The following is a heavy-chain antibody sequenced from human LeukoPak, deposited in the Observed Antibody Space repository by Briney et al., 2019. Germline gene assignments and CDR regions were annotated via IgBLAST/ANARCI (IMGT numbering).Heavy chain of an antibody. V-gene: IGHV4-34*01. D-gene: IGHD2-2*01. CDR2: INHSGST. CDR3: ARAGGYCSGTSCYNYYYYYMDV. CDR1: GGSFSGYY. J-gene: IGHJ6*03. Sequence: SETQSLTCAVYGGSFSGYYWSWIRQPPGKGLEWIGEINHSGSTNYNPSLKSRVTISVDTSKNQFSLKLSSVTAADTAVYYCARAGGYCSGTSCYNYYYYYMDVWGKGTTVTVSS.